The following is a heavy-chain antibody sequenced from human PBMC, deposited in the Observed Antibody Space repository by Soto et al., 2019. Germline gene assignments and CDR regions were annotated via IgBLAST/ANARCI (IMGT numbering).Heavy chain of an antibody. CDR3: AKGAPGCSGVSCYLIQYYFDY. D-gene: IGHD2-15*01. CDR1: GFTFSSYG. Sequence: QVQLVESGGGVVQPGRSLRLSCAASGFTFSSYGMHWVRQAPGKGLEWVAVISYDGSNKYYADSVKGRFTISRDNSKNTLYLQMNSLRAEDTAVYYCAKGAPGCSGVSCYLIQYYFDYWGQGTLVTVSS. J-gene: IGHJ4*02. CDR2: ISYDGSNK. V-gene: IGHV3-30*18.